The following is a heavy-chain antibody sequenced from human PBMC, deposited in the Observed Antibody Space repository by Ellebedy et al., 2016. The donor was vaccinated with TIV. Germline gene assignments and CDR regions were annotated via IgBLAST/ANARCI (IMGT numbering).Heavy chain of an antibody. Sequence: GESLKISCAASEFAFETDWMTWVRQAPGKGLEWVANINQDGSDKSYVDSVKGRFSISRDNAQNSLYLQMNSLRAEDTAVYYCARGGATSSRYWRNWGQGALVTVSS. CDR1: EFAFETDW. J-gene: IGHJ4*02. D-gene: IGHD2-2*01. V-gene: IGHV3-7*01. CDR3: ARGGATSSRYWRN. CDR2: INQDGSDK.